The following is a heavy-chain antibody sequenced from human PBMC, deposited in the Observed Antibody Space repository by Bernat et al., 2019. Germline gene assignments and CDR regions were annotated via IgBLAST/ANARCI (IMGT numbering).Heavy chain of an antibody. V-gene: IGHV1-46*03. CDR1: GYTFTSYY. Sequence: QVQLVQSGAEVKKPGASVKVSCKASGYTFTSYYMHWVRQAPGQGLEWMGIINPSGGSTSYAQKFQGRVTMTRDTSTSTVYMELSSLRSEDTAVYYCAREWHDSSGYYYPEDYFDYWGQGTLVTVSS. CDR3: AREWHDSSGYYYPEDYFDY. CDR2: INPSGGST. D-gene: IGHD3-22*01. J-gene: IGHJ4*02.